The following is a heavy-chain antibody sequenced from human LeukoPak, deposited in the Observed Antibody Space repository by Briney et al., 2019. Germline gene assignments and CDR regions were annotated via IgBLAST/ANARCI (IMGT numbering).Heavy chain of an antibody. CDR3: ARQERSGDYPFDY. Sequence: PGGSLRLSCAASAFTFSTYSMNWVRQAPGEGLEWVSYISGGSSTTYYADSVKGRFTISRDNAKNSLYLQMNSLRAEDTAVYYCARQERSGDYPFDYWGQGTLVTVSS. D-gene: IGHD1-26*01. J-gene: IGHJ4*02. CDR1: AFTFSTYS. V-gene: IGHV3-48*04. CDR2: ISGGSSTT.